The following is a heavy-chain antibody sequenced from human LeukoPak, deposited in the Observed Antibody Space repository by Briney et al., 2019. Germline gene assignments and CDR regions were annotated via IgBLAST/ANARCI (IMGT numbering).Heavy chain of an antibody. CDR1: GFTFSSYA. J-gene: IGHJ1*01. CDR3: AKDGTPNAGTYFQH. CDR2: VSFDGDNK. V-gene: IGHV3-30-3*01. D-gene: IGHD1-1*01. Sequence: PGGSLRLSCAASGFTFSSYAMHWVRQAPGKGLEWVAVVSFDGDNKYYADSVKDRFTISRDNSQNTLYLQLNSLRAEDTAVYYCAKDGTPNAGTYFQHWGQGTLVTVSS.